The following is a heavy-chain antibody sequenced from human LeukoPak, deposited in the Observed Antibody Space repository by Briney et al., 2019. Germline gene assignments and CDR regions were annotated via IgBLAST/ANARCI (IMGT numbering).Heavy chain of an antibody. CDR3: AAWRGSNWFDY. J-gene: IGHJ4*02. CDR1: GFDVRSNS. Sequence: PGGSLGLSCEASGFDVRSNSMSWVRRAPGRGLEWVLVISSGSSANYANSMKGRFTISRDNSKNTLYLQMNSLRGEDTAVYYCAAWRGSNWFDYWGQGTQVTVSS. V-gene: IGHV3-53*01. D-gene: IGHD6-13*01. CDR2: ISSGSSA.